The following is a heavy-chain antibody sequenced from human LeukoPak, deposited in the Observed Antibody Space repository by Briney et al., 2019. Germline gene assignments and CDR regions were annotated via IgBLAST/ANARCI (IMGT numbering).Heavy chain of an antibody. CDR3: TRIRFLEWNWYFDL. D-gene: IGHD3-3*01. V-gene: IGHV3-73*01. J-gene: IGHJ2*01. CDR1: GFTFSGSA. Sequence: QTGGSLRLSCAASGFTFSGSAMHWVRQASGKGLEWVGRIRSKANSYATAYAASVKGRFTISRDDSKNTAYLQMNSLKTEDTAVYYCTRIRFLEWNWYFDLWGRGTLVTVSS. CDR2: IRSKANSYAT.